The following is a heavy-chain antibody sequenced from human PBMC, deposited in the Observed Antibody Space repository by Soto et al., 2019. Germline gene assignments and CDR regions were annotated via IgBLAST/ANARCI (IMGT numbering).Heavy chain of an antibody. CDR3: ARGSEDYSDAYYYYGMDV. J-gene: IGHJ6*02. Sequence: SETLSLTCTVSGGSISSGGYYWSWIRQHPGKGLEWIGYIYYSGSTYYNPSLKSRVTISVDTSKNQFSLKLSSVTAADTAVYYCARGSEDYSDAYYYYGMDVWGQGTTVTVSS. V-gene: IGHV4-31*03. CDR2: IYYSGST. CDR1: GGSISSGGYY. D-gene: IGHD4-17*01.